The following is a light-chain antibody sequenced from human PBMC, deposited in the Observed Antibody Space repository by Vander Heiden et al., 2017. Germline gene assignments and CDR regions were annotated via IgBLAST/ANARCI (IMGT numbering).Light chain of an antibody. CDR1: SSDVGGYNY. CDR3: SSYTSSSTYV. Sequence: QSALTQPASVSGSPGQSLTIPCTGTSSDVGGYNYVSWYQQHPGKAPKLMIYNVNNRPSGVSNRFSGSKSGNTASLTISGLQAEDEADYYCSSYTSSSTYVFGTGTKVTVL. CDR2: NVN. J-gene: IGLJ1*01. V-gene: IGLV2-14*03.